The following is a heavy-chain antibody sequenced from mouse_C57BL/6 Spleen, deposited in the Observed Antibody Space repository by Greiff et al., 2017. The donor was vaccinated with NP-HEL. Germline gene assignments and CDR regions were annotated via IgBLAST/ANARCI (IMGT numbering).Heavy chain of an antibody. CDR2: IYPGDGDT. Sequence: QVHVKQSGAELVKPGASVKISCKASGYAFSSYWMNWVKQRPGKGLEWIGQIYPGDGDTNYNGKFKGKATLTADKSSSTAYMQLSSLTSEDSAVYFCARYGYDGYYYAMDYWGQGTSVTVSS. CDR3: ARYGYDGYYYAMDY. V-gene: IGHV1-80*01. CDR1: GYAFSSYW. D-gene: IGHD2-2*01. J-gene: IGHJ4*01.